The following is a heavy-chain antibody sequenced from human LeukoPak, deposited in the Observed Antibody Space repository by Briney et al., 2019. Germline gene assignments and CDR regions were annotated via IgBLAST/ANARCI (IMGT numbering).Heavy chain of an antibody. CDR1: GYTFTYYY. CDR2: ITPNNGGT. J-gene: IGHJ6*03. V-gene: IGHV1-2*02. CDR3: ARGGVYYGSGSYYNVLTDYYYYMDV. Sequence: ASVKVSCKASGYTFTYYYIHWVRQAPGQGLEWMGWITPNNGGTNYAQNLQGRVTMTRDTSISTAYMELSSLKSDDTAVYYCARGGVYYGSGSYYNVLTDYYYYMDVWGKGTTVTISS. D-gene: IGHD3-10*01.